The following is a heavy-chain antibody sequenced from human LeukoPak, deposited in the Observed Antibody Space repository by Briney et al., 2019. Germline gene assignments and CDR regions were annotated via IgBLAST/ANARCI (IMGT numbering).Heavy chain of an antibody. D-gene: IGHD2-21*02. Sequence: ASVKVSCKASGYTFTSYYMHWVRLAPGQGLEWMGIINPSGGSTSYAQKFQGRVTMTRDTSTSTVYMELSSLRSEDTAVYYCARDRGSKRVAYCGGDCYIGYFDLWGRGTLVTVSS. CDR1: GYTFTSYY. CDR2: INPSGGST. V-gene: IGHV1-46*01. CDR3: ARDRGSKRVAYCGGDCYIGYFDL. J-gene: IGHJ2*01.